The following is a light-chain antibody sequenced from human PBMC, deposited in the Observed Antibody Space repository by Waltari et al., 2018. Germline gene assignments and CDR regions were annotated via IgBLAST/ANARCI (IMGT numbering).Light chain of an antibody. CDR1: IGHSSNI. Sequence: QLVVTQSPSASAPLGASVTLTCTPSIGHSSNIVAWLQQRPETGPRYLMKVNSDGSHIKGDEIPDRFSGSSSGAERYLTISSLQSDDEADYYCQTGGHGTWVFGGGTTLTVL. J-gene: IGLJ3*02. CDR2: VNSDGSH. CDR3: QTGGHGTWV. V-gene: IGLV4-69*01.